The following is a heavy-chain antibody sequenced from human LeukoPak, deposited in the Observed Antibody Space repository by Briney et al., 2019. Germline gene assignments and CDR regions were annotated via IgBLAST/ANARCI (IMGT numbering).Heavy chain of an antibody. Sequence: PSETLSLTCTVSGGSMTNYYWSWIRQPPGKGLEWIAYIYSSGSTYINPSLRGRVTLSVDTSKNQYSLRLNSVTAADTAVYYCASIPYGSGKGLWFDPWGQGTLVTVSS. D-gene: IGHD3-10*01. J-gene: IGHJ5*02. CDR2: IYSSGST. CDR1: GGSMTNYY. CDR3: ASIPYGSGKGLWFDP. V-gene: IGHV4-59*04.